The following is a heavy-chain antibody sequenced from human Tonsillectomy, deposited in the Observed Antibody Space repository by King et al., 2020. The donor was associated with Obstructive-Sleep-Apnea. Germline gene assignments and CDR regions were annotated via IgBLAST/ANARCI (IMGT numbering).Heavy chain of an antibody. V-gene: IGHV1-2*06. CDR2: INPNSGGT. J-gene: IGHJ4*02. D-gene: IGHD1-26*01. CDR3: ARDLGIADFDY. CDR1: GYTFTGYY. Sequence: QVQLVQSGAEVKKPGASVKVSCRSSGYTFTGYYMHWVRQAPGQGLEWMGRINPNSGGTNFAQKFQGRVTMTRDTSISTAYMDLSRLRSDDTAVYYCARDLGIADFDYWGQGTLVTVSS.